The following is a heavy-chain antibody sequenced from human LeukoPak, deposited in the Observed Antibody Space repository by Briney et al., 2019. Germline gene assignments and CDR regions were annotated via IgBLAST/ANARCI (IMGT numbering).Heavy chain of an antibody. CDR1: GFTFSSYG. Sequence: PGRSLRLSCAASGFTFSSYGMHWVRQAPGKGLEWVAVIWYDGSNKYYADSVKGRFTISRDNSKNTLYLQMNSLRAEDTAVYYCARDRPVLRYFDWLPALGYWGQGTLVTVSS. J-gene: IGHJ4*02. D-gene: IGHD3-9*01. CDR2: IWYDGSNK. V-gene: IGHV3-33*01. CDR3: ARDRPVLRYFDWLPALGY.